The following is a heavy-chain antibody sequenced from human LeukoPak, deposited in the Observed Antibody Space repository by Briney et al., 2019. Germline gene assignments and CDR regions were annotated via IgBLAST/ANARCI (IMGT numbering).Heavy chain of an antibody. CDR3: ARGGTNYYYMDV. V-gene: IGHV3-23*01. Sequence: GGSLRLSCAASGFGVSSNYMNWVRQAPGKGLEWVSALSGSGDRTFYVDSVKGRFTVSRDNSKNTLYLQMDSLRVDDTALYYCARGGTNYYYMDVWGNGTTVTVSS. CDR2: LSGSGDRT. CDR1: GFGVSSNY. J-gene: IGHJ6*03.